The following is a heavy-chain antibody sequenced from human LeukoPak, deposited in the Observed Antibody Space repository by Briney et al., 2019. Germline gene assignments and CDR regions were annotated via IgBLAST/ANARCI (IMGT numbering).Heavy chain of an antibody. J-gene: IGHJ4*02. CDR3: AREGGGSGRLDY. CDR1: GGSFSGYY. D-gene: IGHD6-19*01. Sequence: SETLSLTCAVYGGSFSGYYWSWIRQPPGKGLEWIGEINHSGSTNYNPSLKSRVTMSVDTSKNQFSLKLSSVTAADTAVYYCAREGGGSGRLDYWGQGTLVTVSS. V-gene: IGHV4-34*01. CDR2: INHSGST.